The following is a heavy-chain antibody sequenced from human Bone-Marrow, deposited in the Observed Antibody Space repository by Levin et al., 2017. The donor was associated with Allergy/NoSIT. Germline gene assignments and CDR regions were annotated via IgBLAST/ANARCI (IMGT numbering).Heavy chain of an antibody. J-gene: IGHJ4*02. Sequence: GGSLRLSCVASGFTFNNYAMSWVRQAPGKGLEWVAIISGGGGSTDYADSVKGRFTISRDNFENSLYLQMEALRAEDTAVYYCAKGTDYGEVVSHYCDSWGQGTLVSVSS. D-gene: IGHD4-17*01. V-gene: IGHV3-23*01. CDR2: ISGGGGST. CDR3: AKGTDYGEVVSHYCDS. CDR1: GFTFNNYA.